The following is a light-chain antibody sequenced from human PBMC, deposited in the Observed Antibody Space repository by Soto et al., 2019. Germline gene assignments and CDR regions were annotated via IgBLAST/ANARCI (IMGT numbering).Light chain of an antibody. Sequence: QSALTQPASVSGSPGQSIAISCTGTSSDVGGYNYVSWFQQHPGKAPKLIIYDVSNRPSGVSSRFSGSKSGNTASLTISGLQAEDEADYYCSSYTSSSTRVFGGGTQLTVL. V-gene: IGLV2-14*01. J-gene: IGLJ7*01. CDR2: DVS. CDR3: SSYTSSSTRV. CDR1: SSDVGGYNY.